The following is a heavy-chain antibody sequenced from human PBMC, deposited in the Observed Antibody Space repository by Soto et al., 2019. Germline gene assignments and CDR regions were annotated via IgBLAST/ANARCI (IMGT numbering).Heavy chain of an antibody. D-gene: IGHD6-19*01. CDR1: GGSFSGYY. Sequence: SETLSLTCAVYGGSFSGYYWSWIRQPPGKGLEWIGEINHSGSTNYNPSLKSRVTISVDTSKNQFSLKLSSVTAADTAVYYCARGGYISGWTVYYYYYGMDVWGQGTTVTVSS. V-gene: IGHV4-34*01. J-gene: IGHJ6*02. CDR2: INHSGST. CDR3: ARGGYISGWTVYYYYYGMDV.